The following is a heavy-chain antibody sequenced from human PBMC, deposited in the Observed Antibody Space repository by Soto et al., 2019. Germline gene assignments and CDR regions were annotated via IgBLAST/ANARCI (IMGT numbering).Heavy chain of an antibody. J-gene: IGHJ4*02. V-gene: IGHV1-18*01. CDR1: GYTFTSYA. CDR2: ISAYNGNT. D-gene: IGHD3-10*01. CDR3: SRSGAPAGY. Sequence: QVQLVQSGAEVKKPGASVKVSCKASGYTFTSYAISWVRQAPGQGLGWMGWISAYNGNTNYAQKLQGRVTMTPATSPTTPYMELRSLSSDDPAVYYCSRSGAPAGYWGQGTRVTVSS.